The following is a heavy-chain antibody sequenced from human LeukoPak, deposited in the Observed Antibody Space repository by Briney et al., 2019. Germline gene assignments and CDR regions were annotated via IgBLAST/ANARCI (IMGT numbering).Heavy chain of an antibody. Sequence: SETLSLTCTVSGDSISSNIYYWAWIRQPPGKGLEWIGSFHYSGSTYYNPSLKSRVTISVDTSKNQFSLKLSSVTAADTAVYYCATIYYDSSGYSDAFDIWGQGTMVTVSS. V-gene: IGHV4-39*07. CDR3: ATIYYDSSGYSDAFDI. CDR1: GDSISSNIYY. J-gene: IGHJ3*02. CDR2: FHYSGST. D-gene: IGHD3-22*01.